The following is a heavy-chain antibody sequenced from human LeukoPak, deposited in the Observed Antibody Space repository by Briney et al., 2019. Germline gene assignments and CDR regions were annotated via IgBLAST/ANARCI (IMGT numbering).Heavy chain of an antibody. CDR1: GYTFRSHS. CDR2: FSAYSDNT. J-gene: IGHJ4*02. V-gene: IGHV1-18*01. D-gene: IGHD2-15*01. Sequence: ASVKVSCKASGYTFRSHSITWVRQAPGQGLEWMGWFSAYSDNTNYAQKLQGRVTMTTDTSTSTAYMELRSLRSDDTAVYYCARVLCSGGSCYYYDYWGQGTLVTVSS. CDR3: ARVLCSGGSCYYYDY.